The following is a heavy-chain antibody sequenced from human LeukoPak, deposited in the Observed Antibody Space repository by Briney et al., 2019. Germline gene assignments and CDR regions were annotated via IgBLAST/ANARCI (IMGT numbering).Heavy chain of an antibody. D-gene: IGHD5-24*01. Sequence: ASVKVSCKASGGTFSSYAISWVRQAPGQGLEWMGWISAYNGNTNYAQKLQGRVTMTTDTSTSTAYMELRSLRSDDTAVYYCARALDGYNSFYSLWGQGTLVTVSS. V-gene: IGHV1-18*01. CDR1: GGTFSSYA. J-gene: IGHJ4*02. CDR2: ISAYNGNT. CDR3: ARALDGYNSFYSL.